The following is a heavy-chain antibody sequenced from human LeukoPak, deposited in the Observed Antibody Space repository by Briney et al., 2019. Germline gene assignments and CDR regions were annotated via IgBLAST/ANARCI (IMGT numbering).Heavy chain of an antibody. CDR2: INHSGST. CDR1: GGSFSGYY. D-gene: IGHD6-25*01. Sequence: SETLSLTCAVYGGSFSGYYWSWIRQPPGKGLEWIGEINHSGSTNYNPSLKSRVTISVDTSKNQFSLQLNSVTPEDTAVYYCARGATAHFDYWGQGTLVTVSS. J-gene: IGHJ4*02. CDR3: ARGATAHFDY. V-gene: IGHV4-34*01.